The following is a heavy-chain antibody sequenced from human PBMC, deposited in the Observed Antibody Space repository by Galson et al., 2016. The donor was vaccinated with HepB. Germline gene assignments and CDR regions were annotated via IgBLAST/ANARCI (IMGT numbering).Heavy chain of an antibody. V-gene: IGHV3-30-3*01. Sequence: SLRLSCAASGFSVNTYAVNWVRQAPGKGLEWVAVLSTNGLSQHYADSVKGRFTVSRDNSKNTLFLQMNSLRAEDTALYHCAKDPNGDFLGSFDSWGQGTMVIVSS. CDR2: LSTNGLSQ. J-gene: IGHJ3*01. CDR3: AKDPNGDFLGSFDS. CDR1: GFSVNTYA. D-gene: IGHD4-17*01.